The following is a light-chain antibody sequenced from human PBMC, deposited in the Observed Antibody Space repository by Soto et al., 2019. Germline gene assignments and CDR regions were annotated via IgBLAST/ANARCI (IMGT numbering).Light chain of an antibody. CDR2: GAS. CDR3: QQTYTIPWT. J-gene: IGKJ1*01. V-gene: IGKV1-39*01. CDR1: RSLGVN. Sequence: DLQMTQSPSSLSASIGDRVIITCWASRSLGVNLSWYQQSPGKAPKLLIYGASNSQGGVPSRFSGSGSGTDFTLTITSLQLEDSATYYCQQTYTIPWTFGQGSKVEIK.